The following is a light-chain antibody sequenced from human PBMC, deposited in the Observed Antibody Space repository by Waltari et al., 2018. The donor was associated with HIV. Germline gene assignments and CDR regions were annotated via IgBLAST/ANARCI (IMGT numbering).Light chain of an antibody. CDR3: QQTYSVSIT. J-gene: IGKJ5*01. Sequence: QLTQSPSSLSASLGANVTITCRASQNIKTFLNLYQLRPGKAPRLLIYGVSGLPTGVPSRFTGGGSGADFTLTINNLQPEDFASYFCQQTYSVSITFGPGTRVEI. CDR1: QNIKTF. V-gene: IGKV1-39*01. CDR2: GVS.